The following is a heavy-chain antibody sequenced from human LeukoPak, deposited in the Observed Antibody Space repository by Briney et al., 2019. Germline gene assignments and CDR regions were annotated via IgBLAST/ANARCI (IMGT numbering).Heavy chain of an antibody. Sequence: ASVKVSCKASGGTFSSYAISWVGQARGQGLEWMGGIIPIFGTANYAQKFQGRVTITADESTSTAYMELSSLRSEDTAVYYCASGGFGESSYFDYWGQGTLVTVSS. CDR2: IIPIFGTA. CDR3: ASGGFGESSYFDY. CDR1: GGTFSSYA. J-gene: IGHJ4*02. V-gene: IGHV1-69*01. D-gene: IGHD3-10*01.